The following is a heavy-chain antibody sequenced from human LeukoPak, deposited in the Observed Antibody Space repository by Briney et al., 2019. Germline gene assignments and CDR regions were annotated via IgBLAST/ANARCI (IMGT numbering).Heavy chain of an antibody. CDR2: ITSSSTYV. J-gene: IGHJ6*03. Sequence: GWSLRLSCQASGFSFSTYNMNWVRQAPGKRLEWISSITSSSTYVFYADSVRGRFTISRDNAKNSLYLQIDSLRAEDTAVYYCARDPYSGYYGTYYYYYMDVWGTGTTVTISS. CDR1: GFSFSTYN. CDR3: ARDPYSGYYGTYYYYYMDV. V-gene: IGHV3-21*01. D-gene: IGHD3-22*01.